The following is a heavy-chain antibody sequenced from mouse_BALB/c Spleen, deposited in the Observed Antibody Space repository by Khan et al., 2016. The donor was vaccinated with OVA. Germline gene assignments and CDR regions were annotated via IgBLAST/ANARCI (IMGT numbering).Heavy chain of an antibody. J-gene: IGHJ3*01. CDR3: TRKDSYDYAPFPD. CDR1: GYSITSEYT. D-gene: IGHD2-4*01. V-gene: IGHV3-2*02. Sequence: EVQLQESGPGLVKPSQSLSLTCTVTGYSITSEYTWNWIRQFPGNKLEWMGFISYSGNTRYNPSLKSRISITRDTSKNTFFLQLNSVTSEDTATYYCTRKDSYDYAPFPDWGQGTLVTVSA. CDR2: ISYSGNT.